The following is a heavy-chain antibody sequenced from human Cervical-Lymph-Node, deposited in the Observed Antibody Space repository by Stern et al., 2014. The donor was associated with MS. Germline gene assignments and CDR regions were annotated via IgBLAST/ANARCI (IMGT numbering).Heavy chain of an antibody. CDR2: MSFVGGNK. CDR3: MGVGDAMHV. J-gene: IGHJ6*02. CDR1: GFSLSNSG. Sequence: VHLVESGGGVVQPGRSLTLSCAASGFSLSNSGMHWVRQAPGKGLEWVAVMSFVGGNKKYVDSVKGRFSISRDMANNPPFLQMNSLRPEDTAVYYCMGVGDAMHVWGQGTTVIVSS. V-gene: IGHV3-30*03.